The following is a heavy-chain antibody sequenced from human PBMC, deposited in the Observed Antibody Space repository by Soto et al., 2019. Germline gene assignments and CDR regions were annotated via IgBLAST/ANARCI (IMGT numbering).Heavy chain of an antibody. CDR1: GFTFSTYW. CDR2: INSDGSIK. V-gene: IGHV3-74*01. J-gene: IGHJ4*02. Sequence: EVQLVASGGGLVQPGGSLRLSCAASGFTFSTYWMHWVRQAPGRGPVWVSRINSDGSIKRYADSVKGRFTISRDNAKNTLYLQMNSLRADDTAVYYCARDGGRYSLDYWGQGTLVTVSS. D-gene: IGHD1-26*01. CDR3: ARDGGRYSLDY.